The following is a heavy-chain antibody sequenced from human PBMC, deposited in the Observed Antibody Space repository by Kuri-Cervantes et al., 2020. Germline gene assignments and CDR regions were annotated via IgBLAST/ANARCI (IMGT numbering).Heavy chain of an antibody. V-gene: IGHV1-18*04. CDR2: INPNSGDT. CDR1: GYTFTGYY. CDR3: ARVRGSGCHHG. Sequence: ASVKVSCKASGYTFTGYYIHWVRQAPGQGLEWMGWINPNSGDTNYAQKLQGRVTMTTDTSTSTAYMELRSLRSDDTAVYYCARVRGSGCHHGWGQGTLVTVSS. J-gene: IGHJ4*02. D-gene: IGHD6-19*01.